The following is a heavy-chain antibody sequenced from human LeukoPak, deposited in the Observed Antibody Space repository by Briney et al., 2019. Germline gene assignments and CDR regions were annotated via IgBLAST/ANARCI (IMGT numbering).Heavy chain of an antibody. Sequence: PGGSLRLSCAASGFTFSSYGMHWVRQAPGKGLEWVAVIWYDGSNKYYADSVKGRFTISRDNSKNTLYLQMNSLRAEDAAVYYCARDPTHSSSWYGWFDPWGQGTLVTVSS. J-gene: IGHJ5*02. D-gene: IGHD6-13*01. CDR1: GFTFSSYG. CDR2: IWYDGSNK. V-gene: IGHV3-33*01. CDR3: ARDPTHSSSWYGWFDP.